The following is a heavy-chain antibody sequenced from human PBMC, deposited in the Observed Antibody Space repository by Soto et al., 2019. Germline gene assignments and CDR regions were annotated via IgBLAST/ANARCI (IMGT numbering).Heavy chain of an antibody. Sequence: QVQLQESGPGLVKPSQTLSLTCTVSGGSISSGGYYWGWIRQHPGKGLEWIGYIYYSGSTYYNPSLKSRVTISVDTSKNQFSLKLSSVTAADTAVYYCARAGYGDYQFDYWGQGTLVTVSS. J-gene: IGHJ4*02. CDR2: IYYSGST. D-gene: IGHD4-17*01. V-gene: IGHV4-31*03. CDR1: GGSISSGGYY. CDR3: ARAGYGDYQFDY.